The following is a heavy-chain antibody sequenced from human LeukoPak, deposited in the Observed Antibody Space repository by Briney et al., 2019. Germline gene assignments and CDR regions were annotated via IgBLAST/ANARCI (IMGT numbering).Heavy chain of an antibody. D-gene: IGHD3-10*01. Sequence: GASVKVSCKASGFTFTDYYIHWVRQAPGQGLEWMGWIDPNSGVTHYAQNFQGRVTMTRDTSISTAYMELSRLRSDDTAVYYCARDYYGSGLNAFDIWGQGTMVTVSS. CDR3: ARDYYGSGLNAFDI. CDR1: GFTFTDYY. J-gene: IGHJ3*02. CDR2: IDPNSGVT. V-gene: IGHV1-2*02.